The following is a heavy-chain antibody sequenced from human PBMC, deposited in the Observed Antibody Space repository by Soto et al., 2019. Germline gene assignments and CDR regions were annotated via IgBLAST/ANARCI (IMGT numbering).Heavy chain of an antibody. D-gene: IGHD5-12*01. CDR3: ARAQVEMATSYYFDY. CDR2: IIPIFGTA. CDR1: GGTFSSYA. J-gene: IGHJ4*02. Sequence: AASVKVSCKASGGTFSSYAISWVRQAPGQGLEWMGGIIPIFGTANYAQKFQGRVTITADESTSTAYMELSSLRSEDTAVYYCARAQVEMATSYYFDYWGQGTLVTVSS. V-gene: IGHV1-69*13.